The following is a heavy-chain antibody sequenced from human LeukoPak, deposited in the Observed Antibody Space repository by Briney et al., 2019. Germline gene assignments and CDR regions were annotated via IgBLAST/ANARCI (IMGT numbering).Heavy chain of an antibody. D-gene: IGHD3-22*01. J-gene: IGHJ4*02. V-gene: IGHV3-73*01. CDR3: TSGYYYDSSGYWSALGY. Sequence: PGGSLRLSCAASGFTFSGSAMHWVRQASGKGLEWVGRIRSKGNSYATAYAASVKGRFTISRDDSKNTAYLQMNSLKTEDTAVYYCTSGYYYDSSGYWSALGYWGQGTLVTVSS. CDR1: GFTFSGSA. CDR2: IRSKGNSYAT.